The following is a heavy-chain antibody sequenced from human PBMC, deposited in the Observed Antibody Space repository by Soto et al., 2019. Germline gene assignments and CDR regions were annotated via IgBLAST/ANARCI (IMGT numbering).Heavy chain of an antibody. D-gene: IGHD4-4*01. Sequence: GASVKVSCKASGYTFTSYAMHWVRQAPGQRLEWMGWINAGNGNTKYSQKFQGRVTITRDTSASTAYMELSSLRSEDTAVYYCARVRRNYDYYYYMDVWGKGTTVTVSS. J-gene: IGHJ6*03. CDR3: ARVRRNYDYYYYMDV. V-gene: IGHV1-3*01. CDR1: GYTFTSYA. CDR2: INAGNGNT.